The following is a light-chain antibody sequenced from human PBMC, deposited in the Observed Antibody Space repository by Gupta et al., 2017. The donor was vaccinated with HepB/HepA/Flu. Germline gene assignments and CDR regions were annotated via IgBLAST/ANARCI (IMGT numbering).Light chain of an antibody. J-gene: IGKJ1*01. CDR3: QQYGSSPWT. V-gene: IGKV3-20*01. CDR2: GAS. Sequence: EIVLTQSPGTLSLSTGEKATSSCRASQTVSSSYLAWYQQKPGQAPRLLIYGASSRATGIPDRFSGSGSGTDFTLTISRLEPEDFAVYYCQQYGSSPWTFGQGTKVEIK. CDR1: QTVSSSY.